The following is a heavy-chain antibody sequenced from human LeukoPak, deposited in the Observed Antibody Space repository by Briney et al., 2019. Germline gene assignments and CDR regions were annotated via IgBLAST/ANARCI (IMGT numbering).Heavy chain of an antibody. CDR2: ISAYNGNT. D-gene: IGHD1-26*01. CDR3: ARVSPPGSYGVDGSEVPPGSYYFDY. V-gene: IGHV1-18*01. Sequence: ASVKVSCKASGYTFTSYGISWVRQAPGQGLEWMGWISAYNGNTNYAQKLQGRVTMTTDTSTSTAYMNLRSLRSDDTAVYYCARVSPPGSYGVDGSEVPPGSYYFDYWGQGTLVTVSS. J-gene: IGHJ4*02. CDR1: GYTFTSYG.